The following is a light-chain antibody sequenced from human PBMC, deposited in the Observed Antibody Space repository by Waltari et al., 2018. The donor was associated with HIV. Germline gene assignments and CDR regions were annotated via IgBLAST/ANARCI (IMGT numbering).Light chain of an antibody. V-gene: IGLV2-23*02. Sequence: QAALTQPPSVSGSFGQSVTISCTGTSSDVGGYNLVSWYQHHPGTAPKLIIYEVYKRPSGVSNRFSGSKSGNSASLTISGLQAEDEADYYCCSYAGSNISFGGGTQLTVL. CDR2: EVY. J-gene: IGLJ2*01. CDR3: CSYAGSNIS. CDR1: SSDVGGYNL.